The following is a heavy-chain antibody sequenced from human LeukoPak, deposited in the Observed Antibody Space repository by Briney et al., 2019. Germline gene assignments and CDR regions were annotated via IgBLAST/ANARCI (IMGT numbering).Heavy chain of an antibody. V-gene: IGHV4-59*01. Sequence: PSETLSLTCTVSGVSITTYYWSWIRQPPGKGLEWIGFIYYSGNTNYNPSLKSRVTISVDTSKNQFSLKLSSVTAADTAVYYCARAPVVVSPFDYWGQGTLVTVSS. J-gene: IGHJ4*02. D-gene: IGHD2-15*01. CDR1: GVSITTYY. CDR2: IYYSGNT. CDR3: ARAPVVVSPFDY.